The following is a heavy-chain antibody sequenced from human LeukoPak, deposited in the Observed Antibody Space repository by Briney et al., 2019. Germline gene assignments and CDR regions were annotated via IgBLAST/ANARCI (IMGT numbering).Heavy chain of an antibody. CDR2: INNDGSAT. V-gene: IGHV3-74*01. D-gene: IGHD2/OR15-2a*01. CDR1: RFIFTNYW. CDR3: TSFFETN. Sequence: GGSLRLSCAASRFIFTNYWIHWVRQAPGKGLVWVSHINNDGSATSYADSVKGRFTISRDSAKNTVYLHMNSLRVEDTAVYYCTSFFETNWGQGTLVTVSS. J-gene: IGHJ4*02.